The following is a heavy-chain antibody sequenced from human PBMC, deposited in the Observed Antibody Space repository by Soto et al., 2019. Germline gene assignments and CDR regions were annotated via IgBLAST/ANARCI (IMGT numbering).Heavy chain of an antibody. J-gene: IGHJ4*02. V-gene: IGHV3-9*01. CDR2: ISWNSGII. CDR3: AKGYSYGVLEPLGY. D-gene: IGHD5-18*01. Sequence: EVQLVESGGGLVQPGRSLRLSCAASGFTFDDYAMHWVRQAPGKGLEWVSGISWNSGIIDYADSVKGRFTISRDNAKNSLYLHMNSLRAEDTALYYCAKGYSYGVLEPLGYWGQGTLVTVSS. CDR1: GFTFDDYA.